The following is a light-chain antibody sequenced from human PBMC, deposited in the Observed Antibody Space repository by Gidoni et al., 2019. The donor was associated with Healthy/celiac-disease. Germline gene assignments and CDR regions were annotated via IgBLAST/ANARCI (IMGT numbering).Light chain of an antibody. V-gene: IGKV1-39*01. CDR2: AAS. J-gene: IGKJ4*01. CDR1: QSISSY. Sequence: DIQMHQSPSSLSASVGDRVTITCRASQSISSYLNWYQQKPGKAPKLLIYAASSLQSGVPSRFSGSGSGTDFTLTISSLQPEDFATYYCQQSYSTPPTFXGXTKVEIK. CDR3: QQSYSTPPT.